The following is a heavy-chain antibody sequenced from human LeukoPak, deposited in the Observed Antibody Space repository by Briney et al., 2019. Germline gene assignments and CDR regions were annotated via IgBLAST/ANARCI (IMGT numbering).Heavy chain of an antibody. CDR3: ASLAVAGTIDYFDY. V-gene: IGHV1-2*02. CDR1: GYTFTGYY. D-gene: IGHD6-19*01. J-gene: IGHJ4*02. CDR2: INPNSGGT. Sequence: ASVKVSCKASGYTFTGYYMHWVRQAPGQGLEWMGWINPNSGGTNYAQKFQGRVTMTRDTSTSTAYMELSRLRSDDTAVYYCASLAVAGTIDYFDYWGQGTLVTVSS.